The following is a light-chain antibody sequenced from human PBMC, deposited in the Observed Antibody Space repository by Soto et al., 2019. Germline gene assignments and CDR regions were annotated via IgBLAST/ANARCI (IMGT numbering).Light chain of an antibody. CDR1: SSEVGSYNL. CDR3: CSYAGSSTSLYV. CDR2: EGS. J-gene: IGLJ1*01. Sequence: QSALTQPASVSGSPGQSITISCTGNSSEVGSYNLVSWYQQHPGKAPKLMIYEGSKRPSGVSNRFSGSKSGNTAYLTISGLQAEDEADYYCCSYAGSSTSLYVFGAGTKVTVL. V-gene: IGLV2-23*01.